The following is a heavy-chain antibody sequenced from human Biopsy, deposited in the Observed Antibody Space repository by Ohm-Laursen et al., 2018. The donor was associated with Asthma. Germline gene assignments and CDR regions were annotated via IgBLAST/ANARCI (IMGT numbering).Heavy chain of an antibody. Sequence: SVKASRKSIAATFNTYVNGSGRKAPGQWLEWARGINAVLGSTTYTQTLQDRVTITADDSTSTVYMELSSLRSEDTAVYYCARKAGSCISRTCYSLDFWGQGTLVTVSS. CDR3: ARKAGSCISRTCYSLDF. CDR2: INAVLGST. V-gene: IGHV1-69*13. CDR1: AATFNTYV. J-gene: IGHJ4*02. D-gene: IGHD2-2*01.